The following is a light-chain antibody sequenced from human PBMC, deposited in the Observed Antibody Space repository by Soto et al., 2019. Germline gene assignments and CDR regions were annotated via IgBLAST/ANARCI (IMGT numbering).Light chain of an antibody. CDR3: HHYDCPPYT. CDR2: GAS. J-gene: IGKJ2*01. CDR1: QSVSSSY. V-gene: IGKV3-20*01. Sequence: EIVLTQSPGTLSLSPGERATLACRASQSVSSSYLAWYQQTPGQAPRLLIYGASSRATGIPARFSGSGSGTPFTLTISTLAPTDFAAYYYHHYDCPPYTFGQEPKLHIK.